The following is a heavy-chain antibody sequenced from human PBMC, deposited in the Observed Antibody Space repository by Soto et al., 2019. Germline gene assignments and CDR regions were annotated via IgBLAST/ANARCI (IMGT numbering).Heavy chain of an antibody. J-gene: IGHJ4*02. CDR2: ISGSGDST. V-gene: IGHV3-23*01. CDR1: GFTFSSYA. D-gene: IGHD1-26*01. Sequence: EVQLLESGGGLVQPGGSLRLSCAASGFTFSSYAMRWVRQAPVKGLEWVSAISGSGDSTYYADSVKGQFTISRDNSKNTPYLQMNSLRAEDTAVYYCASRGSGSYYDYWGQGTLVTVSS. CDR3: ASRGSGSYYDY.